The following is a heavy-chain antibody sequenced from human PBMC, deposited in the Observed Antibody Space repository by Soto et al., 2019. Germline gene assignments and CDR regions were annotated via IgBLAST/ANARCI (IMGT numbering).Heavy chain of an antibody. Sequence: GGSLRLSCAGSGFTFSNHWMNWVRQAPGKGLEWVANIKADGSEKYYVDSVKGRFTISRDNAKNSLYLQMNSLRAEDTAVYYCARARGVDSGCQGTLVTVSS. D-gene: IGHD3-16*01. V-gene: IGHV3-7*03. J-gene: IGHJ5*01. CDR1: GFTFSNHW. CDR3: ARARGVDS. CDR2: IKADGSEK.